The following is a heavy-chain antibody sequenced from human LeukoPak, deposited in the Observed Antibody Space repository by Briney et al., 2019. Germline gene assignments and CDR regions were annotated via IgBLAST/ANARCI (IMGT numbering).Heavy chain of an antibody. V-gene: IGHV4-59*01. CDR3: ARAGSKRYGMDV. J-gene: IGHJ6*02. CDR1: GGSISSYY. Sequence: SETLSLTSTVSGGSISSYYWSWIRQPPGKGLEWIGYIYYSGSTNYNPSLKSRVTISVDTSKNQFSLKLSSVTAADTAVYYCARAGSKRYGMDVWGQGTTVTVSS. CDR2: IYYSGST.